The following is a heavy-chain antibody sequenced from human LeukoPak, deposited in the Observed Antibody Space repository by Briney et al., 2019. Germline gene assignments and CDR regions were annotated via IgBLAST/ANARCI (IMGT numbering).Heavy chain of an antibody. CDR3: ARAAYDSSGYYYLPYNWFDP. CDR2: IIPIFGTA. J-gene: IGHJ5*02. D-gene: IGHD3-22*01. V-gene: IGHV1-69*01. CDR1: GGTFSSYA. Sequence: GSSVKVSCKASGGTFSSYAISWVRQAPGQGLEWMGGIIPIFGTANYAQKFQGRVTITADESTSTAYMELSSLRSEDTAVYYCARAAYDSSGYYYLPYNWFDPWGQGTLVTVSS.